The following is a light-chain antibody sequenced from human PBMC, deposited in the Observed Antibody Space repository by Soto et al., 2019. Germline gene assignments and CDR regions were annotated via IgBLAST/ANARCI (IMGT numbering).Light chain of an antibody. CDR3: QKYNCAPLT. CDR2: AAS. J-gene: IGKJ4*01. Sequence: DIQMTQSPSSLSASVGDRVTITCRASQGISNYLAWYQQKPGNVPKLLIYAASTLQAGVPSRFSGSGSGTYFTLPISSLQRADVAPYYYQKYNCAPLTFGGGTKVEIK. V-gene: IGKV1-27*01. CDR1: QGISNY.